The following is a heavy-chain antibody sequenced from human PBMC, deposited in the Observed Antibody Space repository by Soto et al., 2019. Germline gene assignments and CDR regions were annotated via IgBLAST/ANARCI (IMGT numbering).Heavy chain of an antibody. V-gene: IGHV4-30-2*01. J-gene: IGHJ4*02. CDR2: IYHSGTS. CDR3: ARGRLVPAVNFDY. D-gene: IGHD2-2*01. Sequence: QPQLQESGSGLVKPSQTLSLTCAVSGDSISSGGFSWSWIRQPPGKGLEWIGYIYHSGTSFYNPSLKSRFTISVDGSKNQFSLKVNSVTAADTAVYYCARGRLVPAVNFDYWGLGTLVTVSS. CDR1: GDSISSGGFS.